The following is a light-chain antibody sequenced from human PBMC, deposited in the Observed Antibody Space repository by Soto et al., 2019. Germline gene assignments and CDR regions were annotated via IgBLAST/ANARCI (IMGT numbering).Light chain of an antibody. CDR1: RSDVGGYNY. Sequence: QSALTQPASVSGSPGQSITISCTGTRSDVGGYNYVSWYQQHPGKAPKLMIYEVSNRPSGVSNRFSGSKSGNTASLTISGLQAEDGADYYCSSYTSRSTLVVFGGGTKLTVL. CDR3: SSYTSRSTLVV. J-gene: IGLJ2*01. V-gene: IGLV2-14*01. CDR2: EVS.